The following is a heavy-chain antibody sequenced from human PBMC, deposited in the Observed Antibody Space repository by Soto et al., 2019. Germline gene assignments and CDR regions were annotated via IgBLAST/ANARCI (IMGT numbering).Heavy chain of an antibody. D-gene: IGHD4-17*01. Sequence: LSLTCTVSGGSVSSGSYCWSWIRQPPGKGLEWIGYIDYSGNTNHNPSLKSRVTISVDKSKNQFSLRLSSVTAADTAVYYCARDYYGDFSFWFDYWGQGTLVTVSS. V-gene: IGHV4-61*01. CDR3: ARDYYGDFSFWFDY. J-gene: IGHJ4*02. CDR1: GGSVSSGSYC. CDR2: IDYSGNT.